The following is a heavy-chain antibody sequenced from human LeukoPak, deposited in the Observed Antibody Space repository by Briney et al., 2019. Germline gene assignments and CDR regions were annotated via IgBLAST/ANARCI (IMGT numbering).Heavy chain of an antibody. D-gene: IGHD3-10*01. CDR3: ARDRGYLAFDI. CDR1: GGSISTSNYY. CDR2: IFYSGST. Sequence: SETLSLTCTVSGGSISTSNYYWGWIRQPPGKGLEWIGNIFYSGSTYYSPSLRSRVTISLDTSRNQFSLKLNSVTAADTAVYYCARDRGYLAFDIWGQGTMVTVSS. J-gene: IGHJ3*02. V-gene: IGHV4-39*07.